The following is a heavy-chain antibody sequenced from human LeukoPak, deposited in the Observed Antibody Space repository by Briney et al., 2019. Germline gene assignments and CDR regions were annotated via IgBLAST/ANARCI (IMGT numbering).Heavy chain of an antibody. D-gene: IGHD3-22*01. CDR1: GFTFSSYS. V-gene: IGHV3-21*01. Sequence: GGSLRLSCAASGFTFSSYSMNWVRQAPGKGLEWVSSISSSSSYIYYADSVKGRFTISRDNAKNSLYLQMNSLRAEDTAVYYCARFMPTNYYDSSGLFDYWSQGTLVTVSS. CDR2: ISSSSSYI. CDR3: ARFMPTNYYDSSGLFDY. J-gene: IGHJ4*02.